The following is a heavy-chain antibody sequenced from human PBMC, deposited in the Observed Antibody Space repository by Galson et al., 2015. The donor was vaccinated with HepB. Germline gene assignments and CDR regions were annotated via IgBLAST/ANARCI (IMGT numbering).Heavy chain of an antibody. CDR1: GFSLSTIEEG. J-gene: IGHJ6*02. D-gene: IGHD5-24*01. V-gene: IGHV2-5*01. Sequence: PALVKPTQTLTLTCTFSGFSLSTIEEGVGWIRQPPGKALEWLAAIYWNDDKRYRPYVKSRLTITKDTSKNQVVLTMTNMDPVDTATYLCAHMRPCSNNWYGLDVWGQGTTVTVSS. CDR2: IYWNDDK. CDR3: AHMRPCSNNWYGLDV.